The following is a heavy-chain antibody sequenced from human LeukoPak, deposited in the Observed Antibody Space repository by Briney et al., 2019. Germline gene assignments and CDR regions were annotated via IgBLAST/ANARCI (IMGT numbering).Heavy chain of an antibody. J-gene: IGHJ4*02. V-gene: IGHV4-39*07. CDR2: IYYSGST. D-gene: IGHD3-9*01. Sequence: SETLSLTCTDSGGSISSYYCSWIRQPPGKGLEWIGSIYYSGSTYYNPSLKRRVTISVDTSKNQFSLKLSSVTAADTAVYYCARATYYDILTGYYLFNYWGQGTLVTVSS. CDR3: ARATYYDILTGYYLFNY. CDR1: GGSISSYY.